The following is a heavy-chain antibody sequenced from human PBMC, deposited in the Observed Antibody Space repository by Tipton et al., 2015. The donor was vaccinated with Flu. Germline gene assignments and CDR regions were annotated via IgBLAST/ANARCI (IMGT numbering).Heavy chain of an antibody. D-gene: IGHD2-8*02. CDR3: ARVRLTVTGAREHFDF. CDR2: MYASGAT. CDR1: GGSISDDNYY. V-gene: IGHV4-61*02. J-gene: IGHJ4*02. Sequence: TLSLTCTVSGGSISDDNYYWNWIRQPAGEGLEWIGRMYASGATYYSPSFRSRVTISADTSKNQFSVMLASVTAADTAVYYCARVRLTVTGAREHFDFWGQGALVTVSS.